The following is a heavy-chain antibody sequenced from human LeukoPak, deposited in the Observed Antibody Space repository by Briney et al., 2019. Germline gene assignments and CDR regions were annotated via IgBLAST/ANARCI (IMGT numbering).Heavy chain of an antibody. CDR3: ARDAIENYDFWSGSYYYFDY. CDR1: GYTFTGYY. J-gene: IGHJ4*02. V-gene: IGHV1-2*02. Sequence: ASVKVSCRASGYTFTGYYMHWVRQAPGQGLEWMGWINPNSGGTNYAQKFQGRVTMTSDTSTSTVYMELSSLRSEDTAVYYCARDAIENYDFWSGSYYYFDYWGQGTLVTVSS. CDR2: INPNSGGT. D-gene: IGHD3-3*01.